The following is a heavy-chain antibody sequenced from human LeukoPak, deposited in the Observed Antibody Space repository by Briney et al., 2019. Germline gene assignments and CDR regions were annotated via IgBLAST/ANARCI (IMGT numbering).Heavy chain of an antibody. V-gene: IGHV3-53*01. J-gene: IGHJ5*02. Sequence: GGSLRLSCAASGFTVTSNSMNWVRQAPGKGLEWVSVISTGDEIHYAESVRGRFTISRDSCSNTLSLHMNSLRVEDTAIYYCATSQGPGNHWFDPWGQGTLVTVSS. CDR2: ISTGDEI. CDR3: ATSQGPGNHWFDP. CDR1: GFTVTSNS.